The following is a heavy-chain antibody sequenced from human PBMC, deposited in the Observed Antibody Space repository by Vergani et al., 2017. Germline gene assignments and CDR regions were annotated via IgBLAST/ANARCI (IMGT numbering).Heavy chain of an antibody. Sequence: QVQLVESGGGLVKPGGSLRLSCAASGLTFSDYYMSWIRQAPGKGLEWVSYISSSSSTIYYADSVKGRFTISSDNDKNYLFLQMNSLRAEGTAVYYCASLTYYDFWSGYDGGMDVWGQGTTVTVSS. CDR3: ASLTYYDFWSGYDGGMDV. D-gene: IGHD3-3*01. V-gene: IGHV3-11*04. J-gene: IGHJ6*02. CDR2: ISSSSSTI. CDR1: GLTFSDYY.